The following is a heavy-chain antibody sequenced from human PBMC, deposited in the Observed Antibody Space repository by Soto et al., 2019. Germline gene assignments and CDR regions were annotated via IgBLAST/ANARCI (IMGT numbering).Heavy chain of an antibody. V-gene: IGHV4-59*01. Sequence: SETLSLTCTVSGGSISSYYWSWIRQPPGKGLEWIGYIYYSGSTNYSPSLKSRVTISVDTSKNQFSLKLSSVTAADTAVYYCARLGWDDYYFDYWGQGTLVTVSS. D-gene: IGHD1-26*01. CDR3: ARLGWDDYYFDY. CDR1: GGSISSYY. CDR2: IYYSGST. J-gene: IGHJ4*02.